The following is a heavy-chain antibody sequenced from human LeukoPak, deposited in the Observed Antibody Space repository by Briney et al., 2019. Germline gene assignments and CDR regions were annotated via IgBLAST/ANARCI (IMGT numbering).Heavy chain of an antibody. CDR2: IGSSSNYI. D-gene: IGHD1-26*01. CDR3: ARDVGASAPDAFDI. V-gene: IGHV3-21*01. J-gene: IGHJ3*02. Sequence: SGGSLRLSCAASGFTFSSYSMNWVRQAPGKGLEWVSSIGSSSNYIYYADSVKGRFTISRDNAKNSLYLQMNSLRAEDTDVYYCARDVGASAPDAFDIWGQGTMVTVSS. CDR1: GFTFSSYS.